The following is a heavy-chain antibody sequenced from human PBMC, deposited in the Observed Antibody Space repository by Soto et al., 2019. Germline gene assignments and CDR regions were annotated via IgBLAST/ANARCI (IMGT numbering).Heavy chain of an antibody. D-gene: IGHD3-22*01. CDR1: GYTFTSYY. CDR2: INPSGGST. V-gene: IGHV1-46*01. J-gene: IGHJ3*02. CDR3: ARDPLARYYDSSGYYYRDAFDI. Sequence: ASVKVSCKASGYTFTSYYMHWVRQAPGQGLEWMGIINPSGGSTSYAQKFQGRVTMTRDTSTSTVYMELSSLRSEDTAVYYCARDPLARYYDSSGYYYRDAFDIWGQGTMVTVSS.